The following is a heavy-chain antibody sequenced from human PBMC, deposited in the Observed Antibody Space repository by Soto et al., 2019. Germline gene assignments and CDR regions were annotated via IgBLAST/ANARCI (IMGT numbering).Heavy chain of an antibody. V-gene: IGHV4-34*01. J-gene: IGHJ5*02. CDR2: INHSGST. D-gene: IGHD6-6*01. Sequence: QVQLQQWGAGLLKPSETLSLTCAVYGGSFSGYYWSWIRQPPGKGLEWIGEINHSGSTNYNPSLKSRVTISVDTSKNQFSLKLSSVTAADTAEYYCARGRIVARPTGWFDPWGQGTLVTVSS. CDR3: ARGRIVARPTGWFDP. CDR1: GGSFSGYY.